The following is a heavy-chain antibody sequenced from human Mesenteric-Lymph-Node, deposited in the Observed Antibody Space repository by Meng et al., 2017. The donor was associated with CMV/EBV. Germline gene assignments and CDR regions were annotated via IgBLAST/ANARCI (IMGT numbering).Heavy chain of an antibody. V-gene: IGHV3-30*02. D-gene: IGHD2-2*01. Sequence: WIRQSPGKGLEWVAFIRYDGSPKYYADSVKGRFTISRDNSKNTLYLQINSLRPEDTAMYYCAYCSNTYYFDFWGQGTLVTVSS. J-gene: IGHJ4*02. CDR3: AYCSNTYYFDF. CDR2: IRYDGSPK.